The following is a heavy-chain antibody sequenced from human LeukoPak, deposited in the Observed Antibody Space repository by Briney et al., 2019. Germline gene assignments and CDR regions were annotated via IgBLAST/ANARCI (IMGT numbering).Heavy chain of an antibody. V-gene: IGHV3-53*01. CDR1: GFTVSSNY. Sequence: GGSLRLSCAASGFTVSSNYMTWVHQAPGKGLEWVSVLYSGGSTYYADSVKGRFTISRDNSKNTLYLQMDSLRAEDTAIYYCARDRYRESSSWFLDYWGQGTLVTVSS. J-gene: IGHJ4*02. CDR2: LYSGGST. D-gene: IGHD6-13*01. CDR3: ARDRYRESSSWFLDY.